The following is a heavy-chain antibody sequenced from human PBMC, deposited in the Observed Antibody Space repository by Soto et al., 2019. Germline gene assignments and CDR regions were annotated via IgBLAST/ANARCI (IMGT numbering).Heavy chain of an antibody. D-gene: IGHD2-2*01. CDR2: MNPNSGNT. V-gene: IGHV1-8*01. J-gene: IGHJ4*02. CDR3: AAASRSEYQLLLALDFDY. Sequence: QVQLVQSGAEVKKPGASVKVSCKASGYTFTSYDINWVRQATGQGLEWMGWMNPNSGNTGYAQKFQGRVTMTRNTSISTAYMELSSLRSEDTAVYYCAAASRSEYQLLLALDFDYWGQGTLVTVSS. CDR1: GYTFTSYD.